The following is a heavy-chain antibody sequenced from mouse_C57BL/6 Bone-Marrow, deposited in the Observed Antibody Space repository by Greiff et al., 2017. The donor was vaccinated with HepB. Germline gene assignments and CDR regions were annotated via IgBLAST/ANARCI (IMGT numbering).Heavy chain of an antibody. J-gene: IGHJ3*01. Sequence: EVQRVESGGGLVKPGGSLKLSCAASGFTFSSYAMSWVRQTPEKRLEWVATISDGGSYTYYPDNVKGRFTISRDNAKNNLYLQMSHLKSEDTAMYYCAREDYYGSSRFAYWGQGTLVTVSA. D-gene: IGHD1-1*01. V-gene: IGHV5-4*01. CDR2: ISDGGSYT. CDR1: GFTFSSYA. CDR3: AREDYYGSSRFAY.